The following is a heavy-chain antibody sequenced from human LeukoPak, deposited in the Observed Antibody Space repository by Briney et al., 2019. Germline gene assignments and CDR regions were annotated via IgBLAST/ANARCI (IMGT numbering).Heavy chain of an antibody. D-gene: IGHD6-19*01. CDR3: ARDLAYRSSLRGTFDI. V-gene: IGHV4-59*01. CDR1: GGTISNYF. CDR2: INYSGTT. J-gene: IGHJ3*02. Sequence: KTSETLSLTCTVSGGTISNYFWSWIRQAPGKGLEYIGFINYSGTTNYNPSFKSRVTISVDTSKKQFSLKLSSVTAADTAVYYCARDLAYRSSLRGTFDIWGQGTKVTVSS.